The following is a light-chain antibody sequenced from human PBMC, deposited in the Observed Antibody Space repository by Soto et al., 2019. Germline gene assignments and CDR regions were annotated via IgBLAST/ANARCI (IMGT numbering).Light chain of an antibody. CDR3: QQYYNYPLT. CDR2: DAS. V-gene: IGKV1D-13*01. Sequence: IQMTQSPSSLSSSVGDRATITCRASQGLGSALAWYQQKPGKAPNVLIYDASTLQSGVPSRFSGSGSGTDFTLTISSLQSEDFATYYCQQYYNYPLTFGGGTKVDIK. CDR1: QGLGSA. J-gene: IGKJ4*01.